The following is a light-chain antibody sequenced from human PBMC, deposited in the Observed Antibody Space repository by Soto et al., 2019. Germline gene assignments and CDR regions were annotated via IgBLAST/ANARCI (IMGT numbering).Light chain of an antibody. CDR2: EGS. V-gene: IGLV2-23*01. CDR1: SSDVGSYNL. Sequence: QSVLTQPASVSGSPGQSITISCTGTSSDVGSYNLVSWYQQHPGKAPKLMIYEGSKRPSGFSNRFSGSKSGNTASLTISGLQAEDEADYYCCSYAGRSTHVVFGGGTKLTVL. J-gene: IGLJ2*01. CDR3: CSYAGRSTHVV.